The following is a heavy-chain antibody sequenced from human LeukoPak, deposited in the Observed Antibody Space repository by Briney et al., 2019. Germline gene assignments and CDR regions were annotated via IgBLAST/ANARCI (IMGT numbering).Heavy chain of an antibody. V-gene: IGHV3-23*01. CDR1: GFTFSNYA. CDR2: ISGSGGTT. Sequence: GGSLRLSCAASGFTFSNYARRWVRQAPGKGLEWVSAISGSGGTTYYADSVKGRFTISRDNSKNTLYLQMNSLRAEDTAVYYCAKGSAVAGYYFDYWGQGTLVTVSS. CDR3: AKGSAVAGYYFDY. J-gene: IGHJ4*02. D-gene: IGHD6-19*01.